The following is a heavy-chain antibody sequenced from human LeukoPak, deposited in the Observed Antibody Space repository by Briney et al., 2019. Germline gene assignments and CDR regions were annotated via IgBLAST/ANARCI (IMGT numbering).Heavy chain of an antibody. V-gene: IGHV3-30*02. J-gene: IGHJ3*02. CDR3: AKDLYCSSTSCPPDAFDI. Sequence: GGSLRLSCAASGFTFSSYGMHWVRQAPGKGLEWVAFIRYDGSNKYYADSVKGRFTISRDNSKNTLYLQVNSLRAEDTAVYYCAKDLYCSSTSCPPDAFDIWGQGTMVTVSS. CDR2: IRYDGSNK. D-gene: IGHD2-2*01. CDR1: GFTFSSYG.